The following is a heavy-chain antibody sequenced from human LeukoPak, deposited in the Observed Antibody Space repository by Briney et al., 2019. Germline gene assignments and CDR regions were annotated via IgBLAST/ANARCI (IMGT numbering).Heavy chain of an antibody. V-gene: IGHV4-59*08. Sequence: PSETLSLTCTVSGGSISGNAWSWIRQTPEKGLEWIGYIYKSWSTKYNPSLKGRVTISPDTSKNQFSLKLRSVAAADTAVYYCARHLADCGGDCYIPTSFYGMDVWGQGSAVTVSS. D-gene: IGHD2-21*02. J-gene: IGHJ6*02. CDR2: IYKSWST. CDR1: GGSISGNA. CDR3: ARHLADCGGDCYIPTSFYGMDV.